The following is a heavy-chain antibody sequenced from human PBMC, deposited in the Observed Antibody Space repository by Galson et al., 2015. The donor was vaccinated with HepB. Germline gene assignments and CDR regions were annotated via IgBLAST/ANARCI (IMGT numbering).Heavy chain of an antibody. V-gene: IGHV4-59*12. D-gene: IGHD2-15*01. Sequence: QVQLQESGPGLVKPSETLSLTCTVSGGSISTYYWTWIRQPPGKGLEWIGEINHSGSTNYNPSLKSRVTISVDTSKNQFSLKLSSVTAADTAVYYCARGPTRHGRGNYYYMDVWGKGTTVTVSS. J-gene: IGHJ6*03. CDR1: GGSISTYY. CDR2: INHSGST. CDR3: ARGPTRHGRGNYYYMDV.